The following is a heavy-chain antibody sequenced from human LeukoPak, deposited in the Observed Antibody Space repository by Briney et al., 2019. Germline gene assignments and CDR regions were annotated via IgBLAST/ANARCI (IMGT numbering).Heavy chain of an antibody. D-gene: IGHD5-18*01. CDR1: GGSISSYY. J-gene: IGHJ4*02. CDR2: IYTSGST. V-gene: IGHV4-4*07. CDR3: ARDRGDPAMVTVSTPSSPAWTIFDY. Sequence: SETLSLTCTVSGGSISSYYWSCIRHPAGKGLEWIGRIYTSGSTNYNPSLKSRVTMSVDTSKSQFSLKLSPVTAADTAVYYCARDRGDPAMVTVSTPSSPAWTIFDYWGQGTVVSVSS.